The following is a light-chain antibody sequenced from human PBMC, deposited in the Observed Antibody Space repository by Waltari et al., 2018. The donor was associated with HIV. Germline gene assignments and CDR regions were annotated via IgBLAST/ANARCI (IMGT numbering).Light chain of an antibody. Sequence: EIVMLQSPATLSVSPGERATLSCRASQSVSSKLAWYQQKPGQAPRLLIYGASTRSTGIPGRFSGSESGTEFILTISSLQSEDSALYYCQQYKNWPPLTFGQGTKVEIK. CDR3: QQYKNWPPLT. CDR2: GAS. CDR1: QSVSSK. V-gene: IGKV3D-15*01. J-gene: IGKJ1*01.